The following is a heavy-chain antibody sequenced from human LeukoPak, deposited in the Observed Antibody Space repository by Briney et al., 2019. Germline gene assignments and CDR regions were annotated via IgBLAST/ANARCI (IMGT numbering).Heavy chain of an antibody. CDR2: ITINGGNT. D-gene: IGHD5-12*01. CDR1: GFTFSTYP. CDR3: VRSDSGRFDY. J-gene: IGHJ4*02. V-gene: IGHV3-64D*09. Sequence: GGSLRLSCSASGFTFSTYPMHWVRQAPGKGLEHVSAITINGGNTYYADSVKGRFTISRDNSKNTLYLQMSSLRAEDTAVYYCVRSDSGRFDYWGQGTLVTVSS.